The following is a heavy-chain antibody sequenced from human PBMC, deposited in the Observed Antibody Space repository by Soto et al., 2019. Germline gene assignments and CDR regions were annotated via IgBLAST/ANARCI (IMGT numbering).Heavy chain of an antibody. V-gene: IGHV3-9*01. Sequence: EVQLVESGGGLVQPGRSLRLSCAASGFTFDDYAMHWVRQAPGKGLEWVSGISWNSGSIGYADSVKGRFTISRDNAKNSLYLQMNSLRAEDTALYYCARAIGDFEYSSSSDYWGQGTLVTVSS. CDR3: ARAIGDFEYSSSSDY. CDR2: ISWNSGSI. J-gene: IGHJ4*02. CDR1: GFTFDDYA. D-gene: IGHD6-6*01.